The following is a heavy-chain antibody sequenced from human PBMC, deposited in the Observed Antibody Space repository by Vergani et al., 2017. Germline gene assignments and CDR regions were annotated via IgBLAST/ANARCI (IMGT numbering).Heavy chain of an antibody. D-gene: IGHD3-10*01. V-gene: IGHV4-38-2*01. J-gene: IGHJ5*02. Sequence: QVQLLESGPGLLKPSETLSLTCSVSGYSITSGSYWGWIRQPPGRGLEWIGSIYHTGSAYYNPSLKSRVTVSVDTSMNQVSLKLNSVTAADTAVYYCVRTVALWFGETKDGGWFDPWGQGTLVTVTS. CDR3: VRTVALWFGETKDGGWFDP. CDR1: GYSITSGSY. CDR2: IYHTGSA.